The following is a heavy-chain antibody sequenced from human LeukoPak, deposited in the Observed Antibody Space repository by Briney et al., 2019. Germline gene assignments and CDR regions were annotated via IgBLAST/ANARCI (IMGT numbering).Heavy chain of an antibody. CDR2: ISSSSSYI. J-gene: IGHJ3*02. CDR1: GFTFSSYS. V-gene: IGHV3-21*01. D-gene: IGHD3-22*01. CDR3: ARASYYDSSGYYPDDAFDI. Sequence: GGSLRLSCAASGFTFSSYSMNWVRQAPGKGLEWVSSISSSSSYIYYADSVKGRFTISRDNAKNSLYLQMNSLRAEDTAVYYCARASYYDSSGYYPDDAFDIWGQRTMVTVSS.